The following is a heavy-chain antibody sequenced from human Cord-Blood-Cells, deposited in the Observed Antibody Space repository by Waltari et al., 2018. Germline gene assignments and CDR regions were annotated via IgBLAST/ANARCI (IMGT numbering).Heavy chain of an antibody. CDR3: ARLYGSGSYYIYPFDY. V-gene: IGHV1-18*01. J-gene: IGHJ4*02. D-gene: IGHD3-10*01. CDR1: GYTFASYG. Sequence: QVQLVQSGAEVKKPGASVKVSCKASGYTFASYGISWVRQAPGQGLEWMGCISAYNGHTNYAQKLQGRVTMTTDTSTSTACMERRSLRSDDTGVYYCARLYGSGSYYIYPFDYWGQGTLVTVSS. CDR2: ISAYNGHT.